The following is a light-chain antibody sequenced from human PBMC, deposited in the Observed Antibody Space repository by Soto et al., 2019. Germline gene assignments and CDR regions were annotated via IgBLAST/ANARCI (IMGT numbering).Light chain of an antibody. Sequence: SELPPLAYVSRSPVQSLTVGYHVPRSDVGKYNLVSWYQQHPGKAPKVMILQGYKRPSGVSNRFSGSKFGNTASLTVSGLQADDEADYYCSSYAGSNTVDDVFGTGNKGNGL. CDR2: QGY. CDR3: SSYAGSNTVDDV. J-gene: IGLJ1*01. V-gene: IGLV2-14*02. CDR1: RSDVGKYNL.